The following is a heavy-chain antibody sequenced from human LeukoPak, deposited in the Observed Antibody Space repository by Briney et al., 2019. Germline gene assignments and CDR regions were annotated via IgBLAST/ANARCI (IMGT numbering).Heavy chain of an antibody. CDR2: IYHSGST. CDR1: GGSISSSNW. D-gene: IGHD2-2*01. J-gene: IGHJ4*02. Sequence: PGTLSLTCAVSGGSISSSNWWSWVRQPPGKGLEWIGEIYHSGSTNYNPSLKSRVTISVDKSKNQFSLKLSSVTAADTAVYYCARLPGIVVVPAAMNFDYWGQGTLVTVSS. CDR3: ARLPGIVVVPAAMNFDY. V-gene: IGHV4-4*03.